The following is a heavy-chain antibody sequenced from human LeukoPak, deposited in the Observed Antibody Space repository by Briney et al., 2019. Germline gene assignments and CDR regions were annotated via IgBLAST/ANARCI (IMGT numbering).Heavy chain of an antibody. V-gene: IGHV4-39*01. Sequence: SETLSLTCTVSGGSISSHTYYWGWIRQPPGKGLEWIGTIYYSGSTYYNPYLKSRVTISVDTSKNQFSLKLSPVTAADTAVYYCARQHGSSWFFDYWGQGTLVTVPS. D-gene: IGHD6-13*01. J-gene: IGHJ4*02. CDR3: ARQHGSSWFFDY. CDR1: GGSISSHTYY. CDR2: IYYSGST.